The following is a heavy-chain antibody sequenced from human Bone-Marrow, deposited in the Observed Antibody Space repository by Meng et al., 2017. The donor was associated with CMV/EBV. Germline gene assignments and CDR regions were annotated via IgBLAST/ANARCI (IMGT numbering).Heavy chain of an antibody. Sequence: SSEKVSCKACVGTFSNYAISWVRQAPGHRLEWMGVIIPILGIANYAQKFQGRVTSPADKSTSTAYMELSSLRSEHTAVYNCARENSGYDWGPDYWYYYGMDVWGQGTTVTVAS. D-gene: IGHD5-12*01. CDR2: IIPILGIA. CDR1: VGTFSNYA. V-gene: IGHV1-69*10. CDR3: ARENSGYDWGPDYWYYYGMDV. J-gene: IGHJ6*02.